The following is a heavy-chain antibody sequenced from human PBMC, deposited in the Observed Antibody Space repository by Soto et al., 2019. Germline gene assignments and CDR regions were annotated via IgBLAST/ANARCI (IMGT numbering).Heavy chain of an antibody. CDR1: GFPFTSYS. V-gene: IGHV3-30-3*01. CDR3: ARDPNDYVWALDF. D-gene: IGHD3-16*01. Sequence: GGSLSLSCAASGFPFTSYSFHWVRQAPGKGLEWVAVISSSGSNKYFADSVRGRFTLSRDSSENTVYLQMNSLRAEDTAVYYCARDPNDYVWALDFWGQGTLVTVSS. J-gene: IGHJ4*02. CDR2: ISSSGSNK.